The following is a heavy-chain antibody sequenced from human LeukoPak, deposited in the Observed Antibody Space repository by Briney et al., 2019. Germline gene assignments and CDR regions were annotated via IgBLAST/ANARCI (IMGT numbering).Heavy chain of an antibody. CDR2: INPKSGGT. J-gene: IGHJ4*02. CDR1: GYTFIDYY. V-gene: IGHV1-2*02. D-gene: IGHD2-21*01. CDR3: ARDSITAPHCYDY. Sequence: ASVKVSCKTSGYTFIDYYIHWVRQAPGQGLEWMGWINPKSGGTEYTQKFQGRVTMTSDSSISTVYVELNRLTSDDTAVYFCARDSITAPHCYDYWGQGTLVTVSS.